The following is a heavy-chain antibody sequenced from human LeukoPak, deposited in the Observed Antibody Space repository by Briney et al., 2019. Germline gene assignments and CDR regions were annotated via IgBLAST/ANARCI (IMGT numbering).Heavy chain of an antibody. Sequence: ASVKVSCKASGYTFTGYYMHWVRQAPGQGLEWMGWINPNSGGTNYAQKFQGRVTMTRDTSISTAYMELSRLRSDDTAVYYCAREVGGGSSWDWFDPWGQGTLVTVSS. V-gene: IGHV1-2*02. D-gene: IGHD6-13*01. CDR3: AREVGGGSSWDWFDP. CDR1: GYTFTGYY. J-gene: IGHJ5*02. CDR2: INPNSGGT.